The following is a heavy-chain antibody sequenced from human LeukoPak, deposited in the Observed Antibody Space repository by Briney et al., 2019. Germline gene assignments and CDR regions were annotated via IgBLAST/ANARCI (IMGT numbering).Heavy chain of an antibody. CDR2: INPNSGGT. J-gene: IGHJ4*02. CDR3: ARGDTAMVTSRFDY. Sequence: ASVKVSCKASGYTFTGYYMHWVRQAPGQGLEWMGWINPNSGGTNYAQKFQGRVTMTRDTSISTAYMELSRLRSDDTAVYYCARGDTAMVTSRFDYWGQGTLVTASS. D-gene: IGHD5-18*01. CDR1: GYTFTGYY. V-gene: IGHV1-2*02.